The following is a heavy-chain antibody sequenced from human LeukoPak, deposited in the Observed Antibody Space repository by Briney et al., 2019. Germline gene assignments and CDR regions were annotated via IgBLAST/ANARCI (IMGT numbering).Heavy chain of an antibody. CDR2: IIPIFDTA. J-gene: IGHJ5*02. CDR1: GGTFSSYA. D-gene: IGHD2-15*01. CDR3: ARDAIVARGNWFDP. V-gene: IGHV1-69*13. Sequence: ASVKVSCKASGGTFSSYAISWVRQAPGQGLEWMGGIIPIFDTANYAQKFQGRVTITADESTSTAYMELSSLRSEDTAVYYCARDAIVARGNWFDPWGQGTLVTVSS.